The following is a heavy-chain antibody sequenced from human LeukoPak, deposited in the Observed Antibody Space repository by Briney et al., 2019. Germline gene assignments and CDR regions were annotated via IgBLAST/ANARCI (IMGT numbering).Heavy chain of an antibody. D-gene: IGHD3-22*01. CDR2: INHSGST. Sequence: PSETLSLTCTVSGGSISSYYWSWIRQPPGKGLEWIGEINHSGSTNYNPSLKSRVTISVDTSKNQFSLKLSSVTAADTAVYYCARRRITMIVVVNHYFDYWGQGTLVTVSS. V-gene: IGHV4-34*01. CDR3: ARRRITMIVVVNHYFDY. J-gene: IGHJ4*02. CDR1: GGSISSYY.